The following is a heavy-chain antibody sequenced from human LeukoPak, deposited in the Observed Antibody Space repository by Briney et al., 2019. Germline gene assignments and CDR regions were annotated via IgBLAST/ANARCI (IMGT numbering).Heavy chain of an antibody. CDR3: ARAFYPGYYSYMAV. V-gene: IGHV4-59*01. J-gene: IGHJ6*03. CDR2: IYYSGST. Sequence: SETLSLTCAVYGGSFSGYYWSWIRQPPGKGLEWIGYIYYSGSTNYNPSLKSRVTISVDTSKNQFSLKLSSVTAADTAVYYCARAFYPGYYSYMAVWGKGTTVTVSS. CDR1: GGSFSGYY. D-gene: IGHD3-3*02.